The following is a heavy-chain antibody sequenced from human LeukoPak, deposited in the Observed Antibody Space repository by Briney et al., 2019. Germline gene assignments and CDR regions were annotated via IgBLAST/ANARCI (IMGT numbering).Heavy chain of an antibody. Sequence: GGSLSLSCAASGFTVSSNCMTWVRQAPGKGLEWVSTIYSGGTTYYADSVMGRFTISRHNSRNTLYLQMNSLRAEDTAVYYCARVDTVMAYYFDLWGQGTLVTVSS. CDR1: GFTVSSNC. CDR2: IYSGGTT. CDR3: ARVDTVMAYYFDL. D-gene: IGHD5-18*01. J-gene: IGHJ4*02. V-gene: IGHV3-53*04.